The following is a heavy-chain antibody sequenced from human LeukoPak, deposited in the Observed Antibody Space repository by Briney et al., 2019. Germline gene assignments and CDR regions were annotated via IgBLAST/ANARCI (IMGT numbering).Heavy chain of an antibody. CDR2: IYYSGST. J-gene: IGHJ4*02. V-gene: IGHV4-59*01. Sequence: SETLSLTCTVSGGSISSYYWSWIRQPPGKGLKWIGYIYYSGSTNYNPSLKSRVTISVDTSKNQFSLKLSSVTAADTAVYYCARGDYTFDYWGQGTLVTVSS. D-gene: IGHD4-17*01. CDR3: ARGDYTFDY. CDR1: GGSISSYY.